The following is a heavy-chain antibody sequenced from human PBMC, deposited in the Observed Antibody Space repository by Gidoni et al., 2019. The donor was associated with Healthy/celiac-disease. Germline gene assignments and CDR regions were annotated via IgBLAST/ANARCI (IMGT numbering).Heavy chain of an antibody. Sequence: EVQLVESGGGLVKPGGSLRLSCAASGFPFSRYSMNWVRTAPGKGREWVSSISSSSSYIYYADSVKGRFTISRDNAKNSLYLQMNSLRAEDTAVYYCARDRGYCSSTSCYTTEYYYYYGMDVWGQGTTVTVSS. D-gene: IGHD2-2*02. V-gene: IGHV3-21*01. CDR2: ISSSSSYI. J-gene: IGHJ6*02. CDR1: GFPFSRYS. CDR3: ARDRGYCSSTSCYTTEYYYYYGMDV.